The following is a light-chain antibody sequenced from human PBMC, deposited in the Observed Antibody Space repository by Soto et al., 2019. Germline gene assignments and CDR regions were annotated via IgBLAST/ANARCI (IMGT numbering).Light chain of an antibody. CDR2: AAS. CDR3: QQSYSTPPS. V-gene: IGKV1-39*01. CDR1: QSISSY. J-gene: IGKJ2*01. Sequence: DIQMTQSPSSLSPSVGDRVTITCRASQSISSYLNWYQQKPGKAPKLLIYAASSLQSGVPSRFSGSGSGTDFTLTISSLQPEDFATYYCQQSYSTPPSFGQGTKLEIK.